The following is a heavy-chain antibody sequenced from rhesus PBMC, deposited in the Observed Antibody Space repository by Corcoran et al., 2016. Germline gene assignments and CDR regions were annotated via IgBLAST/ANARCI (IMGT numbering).Heavy chain of an antibody. D-gene: IGHD6-31*01. V-gene: IGHV3-110*01. J-gene: IGHJ6*01. Sequence: EVQLVESGGGLVQPGGSLRLSCVASGFTFSDHYMDGVRQATGKGLEWVYSISQPSGSNTYYLDPVKGRFTISRDNAKNTLYLQMNNLRAEDTAVYYCARRQRLGGGFDSWGQGVVVTVSS. CDR1: GFTFSDHY. CDR3: ARRQRLGGGFDS. CDR2: ISQPSGSNT.